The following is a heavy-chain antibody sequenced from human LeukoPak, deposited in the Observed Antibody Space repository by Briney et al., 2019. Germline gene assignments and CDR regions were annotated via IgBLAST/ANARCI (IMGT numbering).Heavy chain of an antibody. V-gene: IGHV3-33*06. CDR2: IWYDGSNK. Sequence: PGRSLRLSCAASGFTFSSYGMHWVRQAPGKGLEWVAVIWYDGSNKYYADSVKGRFTISRDNSKNTLYLQMNSLRAEDTAVYYCAKDRSGKDALLLWFGRREYCDYWGQGTLVTVSS. D-gene: IGHD3-10*01. J-gene: IGHJ4*02. CDR3: AKDRSGKDALLLWFGRREYCDY. CDR1: GFTFSSYG.